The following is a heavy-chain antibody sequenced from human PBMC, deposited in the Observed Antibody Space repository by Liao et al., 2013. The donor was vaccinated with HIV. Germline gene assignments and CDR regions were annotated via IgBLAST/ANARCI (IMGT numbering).Heavy chain of an antibody. V-gene: IGHV4-34*01. CDR1: GGSFSDYY. CDR2: INHSGNT. J-gene: IGHJ4*02. CDR3: ARLTAAAGTW. D-gene: IGHD6-13*01. Sequence: QVQLQQWGAGLLKPSETLSLTCAVYGGSFSDYYWSWIRQPPGKGLEWIGEINHSGNTNYNPSLKSRVTISVDTSKNQFSLKLSSVTAADTAVYYCARLTAAAGTWWGQGSLVPVSS.